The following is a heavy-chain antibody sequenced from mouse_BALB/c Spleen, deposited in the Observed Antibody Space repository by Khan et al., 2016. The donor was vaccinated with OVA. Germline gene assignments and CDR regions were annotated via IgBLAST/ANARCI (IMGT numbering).Heavy chain of an antibody. V-gene: IGHV1-4*01. Sequence: QVRLQQSGAELARPGASVKMSSKASGYTFTTYTIHWVKQRPGQGLEWIGYIIPSNDYTNYNQKFKDRATLTADKSSSTAYMQLSSLTSEDSAVYYCVREGAYYRSDGWFAYWGQGTLVTVSA. CDR3: VREGAYYRSDGWFAY. J-gene: IGHJ3*01. CDR2: IIPSNDYT. CDR1: GYTFTTYT. D-gene: IGHD2-14*01.